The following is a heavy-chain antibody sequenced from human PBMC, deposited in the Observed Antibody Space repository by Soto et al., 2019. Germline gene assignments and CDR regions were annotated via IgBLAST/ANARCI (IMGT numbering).Heavy chain of an antibody. CDR2: IYYSGTT. D-gene: IGHD6-13*01. Sequence: QVQLQESGPGLVKPSETLSLTCTVSGGSISSYYWSWIRQPPGKGLEWIGYIYYSGTTNYNPSLKSRVTISVDTSKNQFSLKLSSVTAADTAVYYCARVSSFPFYEKAANDAFDIWGQGTMVTVSS. CDR3: ARVSSFPFYEKAANDAFDI. V-gene: IGHV4-59*01. CDR1: GGSISSYY. J-gene: IGHJ3*02.